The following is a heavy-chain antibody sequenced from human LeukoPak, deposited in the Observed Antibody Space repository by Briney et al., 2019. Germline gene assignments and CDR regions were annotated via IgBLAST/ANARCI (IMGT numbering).Heavy chain of an antibody. CDR3: ARRHSIAVAGTPYFDY. D-gene: IGHD6-19*01. Sequence: SETLSLTCTVSGGSISSSSYYWGWIRQPPGKGLEWIGSIYYSGSTYYNPSLKSRVTTSVDTSKNQFSLKLSSVTAADTAVYYCARRHSIAVAGTPYFDYWGQGTLVTVSS. J-gene: IGHJ4*02. V-gene: IGHV4-39*01. CDR2: IYYSGST. CDR1: GGSISSSSYY.